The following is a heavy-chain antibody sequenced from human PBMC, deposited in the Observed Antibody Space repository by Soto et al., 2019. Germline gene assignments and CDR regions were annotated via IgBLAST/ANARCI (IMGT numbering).Heavy chain of an antibody. CDR3: ARAGGLDYDILTGYYDP. J-gene: IGHJ5*02. V-gene: IGHV1-69*13. D-gene: IGHD3-9*01. CDR1: GGTFSSYA. CDR2: IIPIFGTA. Sequence: SVKVSCKSSGGTFSSYAISWVRQAPGQGLEWMGGIIPIFGTANYAQKFQGRVTITADESTSTAYMELSSLRSEDTAVYYCARAGGLDYDILTGYYDPWGQGTLVTVSS.